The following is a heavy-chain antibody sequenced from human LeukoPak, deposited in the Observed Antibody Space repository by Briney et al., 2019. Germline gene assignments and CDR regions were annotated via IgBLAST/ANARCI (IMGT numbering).Heavy chain of an antibody. CDR1: GYTLSSYG. CDR3: ARERQAPIPQNYGDYVLDY. J-gene: IGHJ4*02. CDR2: IWYDGSNK. Sequence: PGGSLRLSCAASGYTLSSYGMLWVRQAPGKGLEWVAVIWYDGSNKYYAVSVKGRFTISRDNSKNTQYLQMNSLRADKTTVYYCARERQAPIPQNYGDYVLDYWGQGTLVTVSS. D-gene: IGHD4-17*01. V-gene: IGHV3-33*01.